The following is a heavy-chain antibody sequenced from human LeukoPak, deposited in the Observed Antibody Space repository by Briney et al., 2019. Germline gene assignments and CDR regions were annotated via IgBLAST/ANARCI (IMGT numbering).Heavy chain of an antibody. V-gene: IGHV3-74*01. D-gene: IGHD1-26*01. CDR3: AKGGKWDVTPFDY. Sequence: GGSLRLSCAASGFTFSNYWMHWVRQAPGKGLVWVSRIYTDGSSTYYADSVKGRFTISRDNSKNTLYLQVNSLRAEDTAVYYCAKGGKWDVTPFDYWGQGTLVTVSS. CDR1: GFTFSNYW. CDR2: IYTDGSST. J-gene: IGHJ4*02.